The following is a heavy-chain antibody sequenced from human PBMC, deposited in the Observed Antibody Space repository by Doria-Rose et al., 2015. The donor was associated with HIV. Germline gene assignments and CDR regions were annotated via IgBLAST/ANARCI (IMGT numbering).Heavy chain of an antibody. Sequence: QVTLKESGPVLVKPTETLTLTCTVSGVSLSSPGMGVSWIRQPPGKALESLANMISDDERSYKTSLKSRLTISRGTSKSQVVLTMTDMDPVDTATYYCARIKSSRWYHKYYFDFWGQGTLVIVSA. CDR2: MISDDER. J-gene: IGHJ4*02. D-gene: IGHD6-13*01. CDR1: GVSLSSPGMG. V-gene: IGHV2-26*01. CDR3: ARIKSSRWYHKYYFDF.